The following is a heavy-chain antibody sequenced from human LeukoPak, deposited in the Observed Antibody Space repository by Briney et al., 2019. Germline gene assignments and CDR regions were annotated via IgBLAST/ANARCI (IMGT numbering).Heavy chain of an antibody. CDR2: ISYDGRNK. CDR1: GFSFSTYG. Sequence: GRSLKLSCVVSGFSFSTYGMHWVRQAPGKGLEWVADISYDGRNKYYADSVKGRFAISRDNSKNTLYLQMNSLRPEDTAVYYCAKPMQSTVPTSPDAFDIWGQGAMVSVSS. D-gene: IGHD4-17*01. J-gene: IGHJ3*02. CDR3: AKPMQSTVPTSPDAFDI. V-gene: IGHV3-30*18.